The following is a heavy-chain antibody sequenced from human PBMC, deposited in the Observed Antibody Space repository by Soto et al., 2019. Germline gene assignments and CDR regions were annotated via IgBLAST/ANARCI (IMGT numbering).Heavy chain of an antibody. CDR1: GFSLYTRGVG. CDR2: LYWDNTR. D-gene: IGHD2-2*02. J-gene: IGHJ6*04. V-gene: IGHV2-5*02. CDR3: ARYTTDTYFDV. Sequence: QITLKESRPTLVKPTQTLTLTCSFSGFSLYTRGVGVGWVRQPPGKALEWLALLYWDNTRRYSPSLKNSLTIAKGTSENQVVLTMTNMEPEDTGTYCCARYTTDTYFDVWGKGTTVTVSS.